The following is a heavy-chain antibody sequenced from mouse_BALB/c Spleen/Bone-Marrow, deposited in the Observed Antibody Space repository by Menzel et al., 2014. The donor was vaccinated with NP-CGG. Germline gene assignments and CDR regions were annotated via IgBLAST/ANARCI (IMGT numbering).Heavy chain of an antibody. CDR2: IWNGGST. CDR3: ARNYYGIPYYFDY. J-gene: IGHJ2*01. CDR1: GFSLSRYN. V-gene: IGHV2-6-4*01. D-gene: IGHD1-1*01. Sequence: VKLQESGPGLVAPSQSLSITCTVSGFSLSRYNVHWVRQPPGKGLEWLGMIWNGGSTDYNSALKSRLSISKDNSKSQVVLKMNSLQTDDTAMYYCARNYYGIPYYFDYWGQGTTLTVSS.